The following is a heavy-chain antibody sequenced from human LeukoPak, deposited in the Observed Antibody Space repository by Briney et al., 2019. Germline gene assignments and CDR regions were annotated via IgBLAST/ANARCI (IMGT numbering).Heavy chain of an antibody. Sequence: GGSLRLSCAAPGFTFSSYDMHWVRQPTGKGLEWVSAIGTGGDTYYPGSVKGRFTISRENAKNSLYLQMNSLRAGDTAVYYCARYCSSTRCYTGGLDVWGKGTTVTVSS. D-gene: IGHD2-2*02. V-gene: IGHV3-13*01. CDR1: GFTFSSYD. CDR3: ARYCSSTRCYTGGLDV. CDR2: IGTGGDT. J-gene: IGHJ6*04.